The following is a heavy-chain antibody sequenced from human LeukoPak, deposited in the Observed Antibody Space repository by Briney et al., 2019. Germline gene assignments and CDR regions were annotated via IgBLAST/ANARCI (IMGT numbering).Heavy chain of an antibody. CDR3: ARLFHYYDSSAYPTFDY. CDR1: GGSISSSSHY. Sequence: SEALSLTCTVSGGSISSSSHYWGWIRQPPGKGLEWIGSIYYSGSSYYNPSLKSRVTISLDTSKNQFSLKLSSVTAADTAVYYCARLFHYYDSSAYPTFDYWGQGTLVTVSS. V-gene: IGHV4-39*01. CDR2: IYYSGSS. J-gene: IGHJ4*02. D-gene: IGHD3-22*01.